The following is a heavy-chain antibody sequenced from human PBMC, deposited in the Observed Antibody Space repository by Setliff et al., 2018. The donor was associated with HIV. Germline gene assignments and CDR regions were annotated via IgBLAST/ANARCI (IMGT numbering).Heavy chain of an antibody. CDR3: ARSPRIGVAGEFEY. V-gene: IGHV4-4*09. D-gene: IGHD6-19*01. CDR1: GGSISSYY. Sequence: KTSETLSLTCTVSGGSISSYYWSWIRQPPGKGLEWIGYIYTSGSVNYNPSLNSRVTISVDTSKNQFSLKVNSVTAADTAAYYCARSPRIGVAGEFEYWGQGTLVTVSS. J-gene: IGHJ4*02. CDR2: IYTSGSV.